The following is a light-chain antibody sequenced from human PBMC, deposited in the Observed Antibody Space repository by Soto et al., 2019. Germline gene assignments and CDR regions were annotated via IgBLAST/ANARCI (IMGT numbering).Light chain of an antibody. CDR2: KAS. CDR1: QSIRSW. V-gene: IGKV1-5*03. J-gene: IGKJ3*01. Sequence: DIQMTQSPSTLSASVGDRVTITCRASQSIRSWLAWYQQKPGKAPKLLIYKASSLESGFPSRFSGSGSGTEFTLTISSLQPDDFATYYCQQYHSFITFGPGNKVYIK. CDR3: QQYHSFIT.